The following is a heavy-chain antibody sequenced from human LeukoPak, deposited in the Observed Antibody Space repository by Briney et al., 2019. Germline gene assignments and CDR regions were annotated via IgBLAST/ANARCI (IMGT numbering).Heavy chain of an antibody. CDR1: GGSINSHY. CDR3: ARDALPSIAARRAFDI. D-gene: IGHD6-6*01. J-gene: IGHJ3*02. Sequence: SETLSLTCTVSGGSINSHYWSWIRQPPGKGLEWIGYIYYSGSTNYNPSLKSRVTISVDTSKNQFPLKLSSVTAADTAVYYCARDALPSIAARRAFDIWGQGTMVTVSS. CDR2: IYYSGST. V-gene: IGHV4-59*11.